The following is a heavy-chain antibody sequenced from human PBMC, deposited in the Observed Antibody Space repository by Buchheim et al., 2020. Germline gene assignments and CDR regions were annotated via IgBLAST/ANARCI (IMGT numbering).Heavy chain of an antibody. CDR1: GFSFSTYG. V-gene: IGHV3-30*18. CDR3: AKRRREYSSSPFDY. J-gene: IGHJ4*02. CDR2: ISDDGSNK. Sequence: QVQLVESGGGVVQPGRSLRLSCTASGFSFSTYGIHWVRQAPGKGLEWVAFISDDGSNKYYADSVKGRFTISRDNSKKTLNLQMSSLRVEDTAVYYCAKRRREYSSSPFDYWGQGTL. D-gene: IGHD6-6*01.